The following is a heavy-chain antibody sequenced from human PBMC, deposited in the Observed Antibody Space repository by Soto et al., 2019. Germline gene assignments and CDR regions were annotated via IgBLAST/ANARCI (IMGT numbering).Heavy chain of an antibody. CDR1: GYDFTSLG. V-gene: IGHV1-18*04. CDR2: ISGYNGHT. D-gene: IGHD1-26*01. J-gene: IGHJ4*02. CDR3: ARDFSGTYQGYLDY. Sequence: XSVKVSCKASGYDFTSLGITWVRLAPGQGPEWLGWISGYNGHTNYEQKFQGRISMTTDTSTSTAYMELRSLRSDDTAVYFCARDFSGTYQGYLDYWGQGTLVTVSS.